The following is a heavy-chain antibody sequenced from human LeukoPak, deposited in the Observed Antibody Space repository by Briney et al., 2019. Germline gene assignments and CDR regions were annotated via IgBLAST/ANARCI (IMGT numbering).Heavy chain of an antibody. V-gene: IGHV3-30*02. Sequence: PGGSLRLSCAASGFSFSSYGMHWVCQAPGKGLEWVAFVRYDGINKYYAGSVKGRFTISRDNSKNTLYLQMNSLRAEDTAMYYCAKVLYGDPYFGSWGQGALVTVSS. J-gene: IGHJ4*02. CDR3: AKVLYGDPYFGS. D-gene: IGHD4-17*01. CDR1: GFSFSSYG. CDR2: VRYDGINK.